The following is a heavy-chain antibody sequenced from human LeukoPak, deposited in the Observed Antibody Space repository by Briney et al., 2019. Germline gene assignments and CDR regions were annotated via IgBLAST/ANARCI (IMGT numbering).Heavy chain of an antibody. CDR3: ARATAGWYYYYMDV. CDR1: GFTFSSYS. Sequence: GGSLRLSCAASGFTFSSYSMNWVRQAPGKGLEWASSISSSSSYIYYADSVKGRFTISRDNAKNSLYLQMNSLRDEDTAVYYCARATAGWYYYYMDVWGKGTTVTVSS. CDR2: ISSSSSYI. V-gene: IGHV3-21*01. J-gene: IGHJ6*03. D-gene: IGHD6-13*01.